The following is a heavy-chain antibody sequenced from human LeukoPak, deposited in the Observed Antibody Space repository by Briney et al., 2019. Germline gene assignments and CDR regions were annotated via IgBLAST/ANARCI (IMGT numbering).Heavy chain of an antibody. V-gene: IGHV4-39*01. CDR3: ARHWGGHYYGSGTPFDY. CDR2: IYYRGST. CDR1: GGSMSSSSYY. Sequence: PSETLSLTCTVSGGSMSSSSYYCGWTRQPPGKGLGWIGSIYYRGSTHYNPSRNSRVNISVDTSKNQFSLKLNSVKAADTAVYYCARHWGGHYYGSGTPFDYWGKGTLVTVSS. J-gene: IGHJ4*02. D-gene: IGHD3-10*01.